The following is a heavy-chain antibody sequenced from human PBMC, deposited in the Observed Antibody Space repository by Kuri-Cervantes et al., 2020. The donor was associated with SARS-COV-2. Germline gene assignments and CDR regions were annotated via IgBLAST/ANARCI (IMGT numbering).Heavy chain of an antibody. V-gene: IGHV3-30*18. Sequence: GESLKISCAASGFNFRAYGLHWVRQAPGKGLEWVALISFDGSNKYYADSVKGRFTISRDNSKNTLYLQMNSLRTEDTAVYYCAKDRQNYGFWSGLDYWGQGTLVTVSS. CDR3: AKDRQNYGFWSGLDY. D-gene: IGHD3-3*01. CDR2: ISFDGSNK. CDR1: GFNFRAYG. J-gene: IGHJ4*02.